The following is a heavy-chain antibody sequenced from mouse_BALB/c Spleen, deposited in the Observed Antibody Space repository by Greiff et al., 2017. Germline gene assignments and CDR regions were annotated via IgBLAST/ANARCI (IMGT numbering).Heavy chain of an antibody. Sequence: QVQLQQPGAELVTPGTSVKLSCKASGYNFTSYWINWVKLRPGQGLEWIGEIYPGSGSTNYNEKFKSKATLTVDTSSSTAYMQLSSLASEDSALYYCARGTGYWGQGTLVTVSA. CDR1: GYNFTSYW. CDR3: ARGTGY. CDR2: IYPGSGST. V-gene: IGHV1-55*01. J-gene: IGHJ3*02.